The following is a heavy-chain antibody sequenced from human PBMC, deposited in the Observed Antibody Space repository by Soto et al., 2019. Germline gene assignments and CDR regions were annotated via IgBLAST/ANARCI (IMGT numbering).Heavy chain of an antibody. J-gene: IGHJ5*02. CDR2: IYYSGST. D-gene: IGHD6-13*01. Sequence: SETLSLTCTGSVGSISSYYWSLIRQPPGKGLEWIGYIYYSGSTNYNPSLKSRVTVSVDTSKNQFSLKLSSVTAADTAVYYCARVSAPQLAHWFAPWGQGTLVTVSS. CDR3: ARVSAPQLAHWFAP. V-gene: IGHV4-59*01. CDR1: VGSISSYY.